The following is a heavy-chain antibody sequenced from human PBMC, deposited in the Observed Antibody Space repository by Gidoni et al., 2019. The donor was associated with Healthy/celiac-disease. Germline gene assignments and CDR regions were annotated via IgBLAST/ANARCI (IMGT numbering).Heavy chain of an antibody. Sequence: EVQLVESGGGLVQPGGSLRLSCSASGFTFSSYAMHWVRQAPGKGLEYVSAISSNGGSTYYADSVKGRFTISRDNSKNTLYLQMSSLRAEDTAVYYCVKRRYYGSGSYYNKDYWGQGTLVTVSS. D-gene: IGHD3-10*01. CDR3: VKRRYYGSGSYYNKDY. V-gene: IGHV3-64D*09. CDR2: ISSNGGST. J-gene: IGHJ4*02. CDR1: GFTFSSYA.